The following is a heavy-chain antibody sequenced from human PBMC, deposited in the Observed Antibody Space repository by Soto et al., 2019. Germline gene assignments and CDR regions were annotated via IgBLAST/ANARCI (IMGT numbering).Heavy chain of an antibody. Sequence: PGESLKISCQGSGYSFTSYWIGWVRQMPGKGLEWMGIIYPGDSDTRYSPSFQGQVTISADKSISTAYLQWSSLKASDTAMYYCARVSDDILTGYSPPYYYYMDVWGKGTTVTVSS. J-gene: IGHJ6*03. CDR2: IYPGDSDT. CDR3: ARVSDDILTGYSPPYYYYMDV. CDR1: GYSFTSYW. V-gene: IGHV5-51*01. D-gene: IGHD3-9*01.